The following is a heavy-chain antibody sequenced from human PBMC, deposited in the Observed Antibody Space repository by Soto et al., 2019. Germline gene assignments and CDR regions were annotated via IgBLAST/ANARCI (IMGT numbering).Heavy chain of an antibody. V-gene: IGHV6-1*01. CDR3: ARVGVAGQEGGYYGMDV. J-gene: IGHJ6*02. Sequence: PSQTLSLTCAISGDSVSSNSAAWNWIRQSPSRGLEWLGRTYYRSKWYNDYAVSVKSRITINPDTSKNQFSLQLNSVTPEDTAVYYCARVGVAGQEGGYYGMDVWGQGTTVTVSS. CDR1: GDSVSSNSAA. D-gene: IGHD6-19*01. CDR2: TYYRSKWYN.